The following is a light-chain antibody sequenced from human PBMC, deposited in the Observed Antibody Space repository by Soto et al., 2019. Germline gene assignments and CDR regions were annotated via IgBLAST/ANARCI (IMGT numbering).Light chain of an antibody. V-gene: IGKV1-5*01. CDR3: QQYNSYPPN. CDR1: QSIGSW. J-gene: IGKJ4*01. CDR2: DAS. Sequence: DVQMTQSPSTLSASVGDRVTITCRASQSIGSWLAWYQQKSGKAPKLLISDASSLENGVPSGFSGSGSGTEFVLTISSLQTDDFATYYCQQYNSYPPNFGGGTKVEIK.